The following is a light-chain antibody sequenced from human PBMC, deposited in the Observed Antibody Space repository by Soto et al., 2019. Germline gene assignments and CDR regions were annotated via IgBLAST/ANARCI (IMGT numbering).Light chain of an antibody. J-gene: IGLJ3*02. Sequence: QSALTQPPSASGSPGQSVTISCTGTSSDVGGYNYVSWYQQHPGEAPKLMVYEVTKRPSGVPDRFSGSKSGNTASLTVSGLQAEDEADYYCSSYAGSNNLVFGGGTNVTVL. CDR1: SSDVGGYNY. CDR3: SSYAGSNNLV. CDR2: EVT. V-gene: IGLV2-8*01.